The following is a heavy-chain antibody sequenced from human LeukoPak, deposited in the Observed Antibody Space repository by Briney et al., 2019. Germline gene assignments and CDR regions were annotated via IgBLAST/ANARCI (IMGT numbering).Heavy chain of an antibody. CDR2: INHSGST. D-gene: IGHD5-18*01. V-gene: IGHV4-34*01. CDR1: GGSFSGYY. J-gene: IGHJ4*02. CDR3: ASRDTATGLD. Sequence: SSETLSLTCAVYGGSFSGYYWSWLRQPPGKGLEWIGEINHSGSTNYNPSLKSRVTISVDTSKNQFSLKLSSVTAADTAVYYCASRDTATGLDWGQGTLVTVSS.